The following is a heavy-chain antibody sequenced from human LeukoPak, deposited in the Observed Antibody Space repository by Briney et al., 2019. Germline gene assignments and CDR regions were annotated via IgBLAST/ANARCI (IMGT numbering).Heavy chain of an antibody. V-gene: IGHV1-69*05. CDR1: GGTFSSYA. D-gene: IGHD3-3*01. CDR3: ARGYDFWSGSNWFDP. Sequence: SVKVSCKASGGTFSSYAISWVRQAPGQGLEWMGRIIPTFGTANYAQKFQGRVTITTDESTSTAYMELSSLRSEDTAVYYCARGYDFWSGSNWFDPWGQGTLVTVSS. CDR2: IIPTFGTA. J-gene: IGHJ5*02.